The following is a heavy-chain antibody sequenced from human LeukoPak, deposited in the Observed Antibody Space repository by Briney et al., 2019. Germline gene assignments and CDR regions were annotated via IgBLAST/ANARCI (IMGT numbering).Heavy chain of an antibody. Sequence: PGGSLRLSCAASGLTVSSNYMSWVRQAPGKGLEWVSVIYSGGSTYYADSVKGRFTISRDKSKNTLNLQMNSLRAEDTAVYYCARTSTFRSVWFDPWGQGTLVTVSS. CDR2: IYSGGST. CDR1: GLTVSSNY. D-gene: IGHD3-16*01. CDR3: ARTSTFRSVWFDP. J-gene: IGHJ5*02. V-gene: IGHV3-53*01.